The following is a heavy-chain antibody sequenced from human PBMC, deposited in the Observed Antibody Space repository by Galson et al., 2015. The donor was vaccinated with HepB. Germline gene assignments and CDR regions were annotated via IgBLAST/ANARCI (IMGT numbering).Heavy chain of an antibody. V-gene: IGHV3-7*01. D-gene: IGHD3-3*01. Sequence: SLRLSCAASGFTISTYWMSWVRQAPGKGLEWVAKIKQDGSEKYFVDSVKGRFTISRDNAKNSLYLHMSSLRAEDTGVYYCARYDFWTGSYQDYWGQGTLVTISS. CDR3: ARYDFWTGSYQDY. CDR2: IKQDGSEK. CDR1: GFTISTYW. J-gene: IGHJ4*02.